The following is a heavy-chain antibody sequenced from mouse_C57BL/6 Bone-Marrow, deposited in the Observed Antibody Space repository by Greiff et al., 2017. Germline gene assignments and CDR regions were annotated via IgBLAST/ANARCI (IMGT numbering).Heavy chain of an antibody. CDR1: GFTFSSYG. CDR2: ISSGGSYT. D-gene: IGHD1-1*01. V-gene: IGHV5-6*01. Sequence: EVQLVESGGDLVKPGGSLKLSCAASGFTFSSYGMSWVRQTPDKRLEWVATISSGGSYTYYPDSVKGRFTISRDNAKNTLYLQMSSLKSEDTAMYYCGRRYYYGSSLGYFDVWGTGTTVTVSS. CDR3: GRRYYYGSSLGYFDV. J-gene: IGHJ1*03.